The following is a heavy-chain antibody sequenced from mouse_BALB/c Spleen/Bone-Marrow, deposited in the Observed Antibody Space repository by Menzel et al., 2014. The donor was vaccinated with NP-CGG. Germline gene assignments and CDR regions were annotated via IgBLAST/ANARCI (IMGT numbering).Heavy chain of an antibody. J-gene: IGHJ4*01. CDR1: GFTFSNYG. D-gene: IGHD3-1*01. V-gene: IGHV5-6*01. CDR2: ISSGGSYT. Sequence: EVKLVESGGDLVKPGGSLKLSCAASGFTFSNYGMSWVRQTPDKRLEWVATISSGGSYTYFPDSVKGQFIISRDNAKNTLYLQMNSLKSEDAAMYYYARLAKDYAKDYWGQGTSVTVSS. CDR3: ARLAKDYAKDY.